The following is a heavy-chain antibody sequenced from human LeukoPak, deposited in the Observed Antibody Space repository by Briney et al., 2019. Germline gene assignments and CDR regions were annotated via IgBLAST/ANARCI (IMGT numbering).Heavy chain of an antibody. J-gene: IGHJ4*02. CDR2: IKYDGNEE. D-gene: IGHD1-1*01. Sequence: GGSLRLSCAASGFTFSSYWMSWMRQAPGKGLEWVANIKYDGNEEYYVDSVKGRFTISRDNAKNSLYLQLNSLRVEDTAVYYCKSGGAAPGSFDYWGQGTLVTVSA. CDR1: GFTFSSYW. V-gene: IGHV3-7*01. CDR3: KSGGAAPGSFDY.